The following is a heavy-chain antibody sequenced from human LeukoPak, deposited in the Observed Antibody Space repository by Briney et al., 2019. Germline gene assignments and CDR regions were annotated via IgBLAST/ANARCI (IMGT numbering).Heavy chain of an antibody. V-gene: IGHV3-23*01. D-gene: IGHD3-16*01. J-gene: IGHJ4*02. CDR2: ISGSGGST. Sequence: PGGSLRLSCAASGFTLSSYAMSWVRQAPGKGLEWVSAISGSGGSTYYADSVKGRFTISRDNSKNTLYLQMNSLRAEDTAVYYCAKAITFGATSKRYYFDYWGQGTLVTVSS. CDR3: AKAITFGATSKRYYFDY. CDR1: GFTLSSYA.